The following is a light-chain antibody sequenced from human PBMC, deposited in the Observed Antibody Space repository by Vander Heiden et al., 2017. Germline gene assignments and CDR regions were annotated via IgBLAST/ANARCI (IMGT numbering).Light chain of an antibody. CDR2: ENN. CDR1: SDNIGSNN. V-gene: IGLV1-44*01. J-gene: IGLJ2*01. CDR3: AAWDDSMNGLVV. Sequence: SVLTQPPSASGPPAQSVTLSCSGSSDNIGSNNVNWYQQIPGTAPKLLIYENNQRPSGVPDRFSGSKSGTSASLAISGLQAEDEADYYCAAWDDSMNGLVVFGGGTKLTVL.